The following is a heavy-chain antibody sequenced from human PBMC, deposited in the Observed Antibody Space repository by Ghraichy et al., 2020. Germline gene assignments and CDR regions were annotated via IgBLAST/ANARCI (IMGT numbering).Heavy chain of an antibody. CDR1: GFTFSSYG. CDR3: ARDGSMITLDRTPDY. CDR2: IWYDGSNK. J-gene: IGHJ4*02. D-gene: IGHD3-16*01. Sequence: GGSLRLSCAASGFTFSSYGMHWVRQAPGKGLEWVAVIWYDGSNKYYADSVKGRFTISRDNSKNTLYLQMNSLRAEDTAVYYCARDGSMITLDRTPDYWGQGTLVTVSS. V-gene: IGHV3-33*01.